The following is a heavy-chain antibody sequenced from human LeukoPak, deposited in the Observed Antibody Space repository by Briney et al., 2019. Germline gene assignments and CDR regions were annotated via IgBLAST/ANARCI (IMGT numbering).Heavy chain of an antibody. CDR1: GYTFTDYY. CDR2: INPNSGGT. V-gene: IGHV1-2*02. Sequence: ASVKVSCKTSGYTFTDYYMHWVRQAPGQGLEWMGWINPNSGGTNYAQKFYARVTMTRDTSTSTAYMELRSLRSDDTAVYYCVRVAMIRGVVFKNWFDSWGQGSLVTVSS. J-gene: IGHJ5*01. CDR3: VRVAMIRGVVFKNWFDS. D-gene: IGHD3-10*01.